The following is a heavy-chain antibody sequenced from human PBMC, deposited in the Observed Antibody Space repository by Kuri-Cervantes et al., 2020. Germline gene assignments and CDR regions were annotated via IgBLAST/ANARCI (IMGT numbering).Heavy chain of an antibody. V-gene: IGHV3-13*01. CDR2: IGTAGDT. CDR3: ARDWSEAFDY. J-gene: IGHJ4*02. CDR1: GFTFSSYD. Sequence: GESLKISCAASGFTFSSYDMHWVCQATGKGLEWVSAIGTAGDTYYPGSVKGRLTISRDNAKNTLYLQMNSLRAEDTAVYYCARDWSEAFDYWGQGTLVTVSS.